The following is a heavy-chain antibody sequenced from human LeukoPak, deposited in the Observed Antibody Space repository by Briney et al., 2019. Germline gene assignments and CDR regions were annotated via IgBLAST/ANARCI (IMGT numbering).Heavy chain of an antibody. Sequence: GASVKVSCKASGDTFISDYIHWVRQAPGQGLEWMGVINRSGANTFYTQKFQGRVTMTTDITTSTIYMELSSLRSEDTAVYYCARVRTDSGSYMYYFDYWGQGTLVTVSS. CDR2: INRSGANT. CDR3: ARVRTDSGSYMYYFDY. V-gene: IGHV1-46*01. J-gene: IGHJ4*02. CDR1: GDTFISDY. D-gene: IGHD1-26*01.